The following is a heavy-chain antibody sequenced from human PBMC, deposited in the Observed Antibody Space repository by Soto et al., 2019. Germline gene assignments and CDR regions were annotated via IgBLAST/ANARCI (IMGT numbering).Heavy chain of an antibody. Sequence: TSETLSLTCTVSGGSIRDYYWSWIRQPPGKGLQWIGYVYYRGSTNYNPSLKSRVTISIDTSKTQFSLKLSSVTAADTAVYYCAREEITTAAYYGLDVWGQGTTVTVSS. CDR3: AREEITTAAYYGLDV. CDR1: GGSIRDYY. V-gene: IGHV4-59*01. CDR2: VYYRGST. D-gene: IGHD2-2*01. J-gene: IGHJ6*02.